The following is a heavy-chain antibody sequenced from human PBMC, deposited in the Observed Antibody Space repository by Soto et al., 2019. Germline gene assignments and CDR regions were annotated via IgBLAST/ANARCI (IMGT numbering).Heavy chain of an antibody. D-gene: IGHD6-6*01. V-gene: IGHV3-23*01. CDR2: ITDDGRDT. CDR3: AKGSASARPYYFDS. CDR1: GFTFSSFA. Sequence: GESLKISCTASGFTFSSFAMSWVRQAPGKGLEWVSAITDDGRDTWGADSVKGRLTISRDNSKTTLYLQTNSLRAEDTAIYYCAKGSASARPYYFDSWGQGTLVTVSS. J-gene: IGHJ4*02.